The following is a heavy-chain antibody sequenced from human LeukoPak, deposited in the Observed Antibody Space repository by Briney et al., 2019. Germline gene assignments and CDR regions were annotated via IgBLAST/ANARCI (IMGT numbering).Heavy chain of an antibody. CDR1: GFTFSSYS. V-gene: IGHV3-21*01. D-gene: IGHD3-3*01. Sequence: GGSLRLSCAASGFTFSSYSMNWVRQAPGKGLEWVSSISSSSSYIYYADSVKGRFTISRDNAKNSLYLQMNSLRAEDTAVYYCARDRITIFGVVIDYWGQGTLVTVSS. CDR3: ARDRITIFGVVIDY. CDR2: ISSSSSYI. J-gene: IGHJ4*02.